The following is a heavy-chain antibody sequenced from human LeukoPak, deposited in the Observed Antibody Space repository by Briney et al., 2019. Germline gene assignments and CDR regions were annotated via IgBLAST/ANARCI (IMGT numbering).Heavy chain of an antibody. D-gene: IGHD2/OR15-2a*01. CDR1: GYTFSGYY. CDR2: MNPNSGGT. CDR3: ARGTEARTNWSVIAFDI. J-gene: IGHJ3*02. V-gene: IGHV1-2*02. Sequence: ASVKVSCKASGYTFSGYYMHWVRQAPGHGPEWMGWMNPNSGGTNYAQRFQGRVTMTRDKSISTAYMELSRLRSDDTAMYYCARGTEARTNWSVIAFDIWGQGTMVTVSS.